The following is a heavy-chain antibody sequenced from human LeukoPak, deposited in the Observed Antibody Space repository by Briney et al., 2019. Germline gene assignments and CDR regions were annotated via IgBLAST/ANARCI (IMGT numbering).Heavy chain of an antibody. CDR3: ARDGPGVVTAIRTNAYYYGMDV. CDR1: GFTFSSYS. Sequence: PGGSLRLSCAASGFTFSSYSMNWVRQAPGKGLEWVSSISSSSSYIYYADSVKGRFTISRDNAKNSLYLQMNSLRAEDTAVYYCARDGPGVVTAIRTNAYYYGMDVWGQGTTVTVSS. D-gene: IGHD2-21*02. CDR2: ISSSSSYI. J-gene: IGHJ6*02. V-gene: IGHV3-21*04.